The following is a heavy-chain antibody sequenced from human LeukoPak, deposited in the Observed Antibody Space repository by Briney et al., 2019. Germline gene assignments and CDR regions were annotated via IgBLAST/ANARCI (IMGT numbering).Heavy chain of an antibody. CDR3: ARDPTPIYDILTGHDAFDI. J-gene: IGHJ3*02. Sequence: GASVKVSCKASGYTFTSYGISWVRQAPGQGLEWMGWISAYNGNTNYAQKLQGRVTMARDTSTSTVYMELSSLRSEDTAVYYCARDPTPIYDILTGHDAFDIWGQGTMVTVSS. CDR1: GYTFTSYG. V-gene: IGHV1-18*01. CDR2: ISAYNGNT. D-gene: IGHD3-9*01.